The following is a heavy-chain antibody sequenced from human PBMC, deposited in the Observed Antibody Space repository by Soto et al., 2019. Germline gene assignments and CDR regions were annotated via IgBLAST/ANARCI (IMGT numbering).Heavy chain of an antibody. J-gene: IGHJ4*02. CDR1: GYSFTSYW. Sequence: GESLKISCNASGYSFTSYWIAWVRQMPGRGLEWIGITFPGDSDTTFSPSFQGQVTISVDKSISTAYLEWSSLKVSDTAMYYCPKKIGTTGGIFEFWGQGTQVTVYS. CDR2: TFPGDSDT. CDR3: PKKIGTTGGIFEF. V-gene: IGHV5-51*01. D-gene: IGHD1-7*01.